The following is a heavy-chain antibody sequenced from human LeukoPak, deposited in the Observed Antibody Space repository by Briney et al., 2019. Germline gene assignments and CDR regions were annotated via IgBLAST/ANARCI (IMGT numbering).Heavy chain of an antibody. D-gene: IGHD2-15*01. Sequence: SQTLSLTCAISGDSVSGKSVAWNWIRQSPSRGLEWLGRTYYNSKWYNDYAISVKSRININPDTSRNQFSLQLNSVTPEDTAVYYCARASPKRYCSGGSCYYYYYGMDVWGQGTTVTVSS. V-gene: IGHV6-1*01. J-gene: IGHJ6*02. CDR1: GDSVSGKSVA. CDR2: TYYNSKWYN. CDR3: ARASPKRYCSGGSCYYYYYGMDV.